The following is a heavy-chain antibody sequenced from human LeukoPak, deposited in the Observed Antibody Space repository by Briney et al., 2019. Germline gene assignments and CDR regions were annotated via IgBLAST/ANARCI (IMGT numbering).Heavy chain of an antibody. J-gene: IGHJ6*02. V-gene: IGHV3-30-3*01. CDR2: ISYDGSNK. Sequence: GGSLRLSCAATGFTFSSYAMHWVRQAPGKGLEWVAVISYDGSNKYYADSVKGRFTISRDNSKNTLYLQMNSLRAEDTAVYYCARVGGDVWGQGTTVTVSS. CDR1: GFTFSSYA. D-gene: IGHD3-3*01. CDR3: ARVGGDV.